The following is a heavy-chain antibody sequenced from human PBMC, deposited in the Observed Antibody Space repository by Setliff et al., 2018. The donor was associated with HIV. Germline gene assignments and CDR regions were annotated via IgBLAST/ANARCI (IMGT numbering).Heavy chain of an antibody. Sequence: GGSLRLSCAASGFTFSSYTMHWVRQAPGKGLEWVASISGGGKSIYYADSVKGRFTISRDNSKNTLYLQMNSLRAEDTAVYYCAKDPGVAVAESHFDYWGQGTLVTVSS. CDR3: AKDPGVAVAESHFDY. J-gene: IGHJ4*02. CDR1: GFTFSSYT. V-gene: IGHV3-21*01. D-gene: IGHD6-19*01. CDR2: ISGGGKSI.